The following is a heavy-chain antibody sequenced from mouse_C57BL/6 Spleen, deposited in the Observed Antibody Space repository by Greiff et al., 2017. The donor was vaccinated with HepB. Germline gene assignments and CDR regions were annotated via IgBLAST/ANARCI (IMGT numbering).Heavy chain of an antibody. CDR2: IRNKANGYTT. J-gene: IGHJ2*01. Sequence: EVKLMESGGGLVQPGGSLSLSCAASGFTFTDYYMSWVRQPPGKALEWLGFIRNKANGYTTEYSASVKGRFTISRDNSQSILYLQMNALRAEDSATYYCARYRTGTEGDFDYWGQGTTLTVSS. CDR1: GFTFTDYY. CDR3: ARYRTGTEGDFDY. D-gene: IGHD4-1*01. V-gene: IGHV7-3*01.